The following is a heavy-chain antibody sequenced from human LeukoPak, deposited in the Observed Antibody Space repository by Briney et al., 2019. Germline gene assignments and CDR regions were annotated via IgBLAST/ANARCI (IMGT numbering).Heavy chain of an antibody. CDR3: ARRRGRYFDY. D-gene: IGHD3-10*01. CDR2: IIPIFGTA. CDR1: GGTFSSYA. J-gene: IGHJ4*02. Sequence: ASVKVSCKASGGTFSSYAISWVRQAPGQGLEWMGGIIPIFGTANYAQKFQGRVTMTRNTSISTAYMELSSLTSEDTAVYYCARRRGRYFDYWGQGTLVTVSS. V-gene: IGHV1-69*05.